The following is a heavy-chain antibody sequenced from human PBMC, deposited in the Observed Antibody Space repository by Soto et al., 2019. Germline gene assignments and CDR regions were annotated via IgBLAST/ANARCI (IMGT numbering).Heavy chain of an antibody. CDR1: GFSLSTSGVG. J-gene: IGHJ3*02. CDR2: IYWDDDK. Sequence: QITLKESGPTLAKPTQTLTLTCTFSGFSLSTSGVGVGWIRQPPGKALEWLALIYWDDDKRYSPSLKSRLTITQYTSKNQVVLTMTNMDPVDTATYYCAHRRCGGSSCYLGGGDAFDIWGQGTMVTVSS. CDR3: AHRRCGGSSCYLGGGDAFDI. V-gene: IGHV2-5*02. D-gene: IGHD2-15*01.